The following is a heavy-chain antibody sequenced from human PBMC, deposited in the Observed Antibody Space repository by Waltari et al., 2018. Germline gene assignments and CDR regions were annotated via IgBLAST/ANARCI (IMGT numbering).Heavy chain of an antibody. CDR2: IYHSGST. CDR1: GYSISSGYY. V-gene: IGHV4-38-2*02. CDR3: ARVGYSNQYFQH. D-gene: IGHD4-4*01. Sequence: QVQLQESGPGLVQPSETLSLTCTVSGYSISSGYYWGWIRQPPGKGLEWIGSIYHSGSTYYNPSLKSRVTISVDTSKNQFSLKLSSVTAADTAVYYCARVGYSNQYFQHWGQGTLVTVSS. J-gene: IGHJ1*01.